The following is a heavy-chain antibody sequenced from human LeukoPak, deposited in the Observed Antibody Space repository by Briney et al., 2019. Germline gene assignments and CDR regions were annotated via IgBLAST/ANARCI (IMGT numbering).Heavy chain of an antibody. CDR2: ISYDGSNK. CDR3: ARDRSGWNDY. D-gene: IGHD6-19*01. J-gene: IGHJ4*02. V-gene: IGHV3-30*04. CDR1: GFTFSSYA. Sequence: GRSLRLSCAASGFTFSSYAMHWVRQAPGEGLEWVAVISYDGSNKYYADSVKGRFTISRDNSKNTLYLQMNSLRAEDTAVYYCARDRSGWNDYWGQGTLVTVSS.